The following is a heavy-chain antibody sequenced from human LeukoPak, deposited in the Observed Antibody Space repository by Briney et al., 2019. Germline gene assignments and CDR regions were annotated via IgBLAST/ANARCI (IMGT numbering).Heavy chain of an antibody. V-gene: IGHV1-18*01. CDR2: ISAYSGST. CDR3: AREGYCSSTSCYGSRYFDY. J-gene: IGHJ4*02. Sequence: ASVKVSCKASGYTFTSYGISWVRLAPGQGLEWMGWISAYSGSTNYAQKLQGRVTMTTDTSTSTAYMELRSLRSDDTAVYYCAREGYCSSTSCYGSRYFDYWGQGTLVTVSS. CDR1: GYTFTSYG. D-gene: IGHD2-2*01.